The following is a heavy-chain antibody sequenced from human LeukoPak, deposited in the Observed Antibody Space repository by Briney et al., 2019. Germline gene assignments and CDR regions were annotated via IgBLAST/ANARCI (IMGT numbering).Heavy chain of an antibody. CDR3: AKDVLYYDIADPDY. D-gene: IGHD3-9*01. Sequence: GGSLRLSCAASGFTFSSYGMHWVRQAPGKGLEWVAVISYDGSNKYYADSVKGRFTISRDSSKNTLYLQMNSLRAEDTAVYYCAKDVLYYDIADPDYWGQGTLVTVSS. CDR1: GFTFSSYG. CDR2: ISYDGSNK. V-gene: IGHV3-30*18. J-gene: IGHJ4*02.